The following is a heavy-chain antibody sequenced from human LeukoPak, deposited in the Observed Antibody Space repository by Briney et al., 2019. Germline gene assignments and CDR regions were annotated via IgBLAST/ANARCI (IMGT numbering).Heavy chain of an antibody. V-gene: IGHV1-69*04. CDR2: IIPILGIA. CDR1: GYTFTSYD. Sequence: SVKVSCKASGYTFTSYDINWVRQATGQGLEWMGRIIPILGIANYAQKFQGRVTITADKSTSTAYMELSSLRSEDTAVYYCARLGIMTTVSPVDYWGQGTLVTVSS. J-gene: IGHJ4*02. CDR3: ARLGIMTTVSPVDY. D-gene: IGHD4-17*01.